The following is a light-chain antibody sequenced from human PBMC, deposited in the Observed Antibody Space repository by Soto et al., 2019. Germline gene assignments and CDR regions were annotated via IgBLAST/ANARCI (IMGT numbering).Light chain of an antibody. CDR2: GAS. Sequence: DIVLTQSPGTLSLSPGERATLSCRASQSVSSYLAWYQQKPGQAPRLLIYGASSRATGIPDRFSGSGSGTDFTLTITRLEPEDFAVYYCQQYGRSPRTFGQGTKVDIK. CDR1: QSVSSY. V-gene: IGKV3-20*01. CDR3: QQYGRSPRT. J-gene: IGKJ1*01.